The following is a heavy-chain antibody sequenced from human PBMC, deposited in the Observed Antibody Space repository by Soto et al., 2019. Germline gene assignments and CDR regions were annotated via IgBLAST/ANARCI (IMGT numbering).Heavy chain of an antibody. V-gene: IGHV4-31*03. J-gene: IGHJ4*02. CDR3: ARSSTSANYFDY. CDR1: GGSISSGGYY. D-gene: IGHD2-2*01. Sequence: SGTLSLTCTVSGGSISSGGYYWSWIRQHPGKGLEWIGYIYYSGSTYYNPSLKSRVTISVDTSKNQFSLKLSSVTAADTAVYYCARSSTSANYFDYWGQGTLVIVSS. CDR2: IYYSGST.